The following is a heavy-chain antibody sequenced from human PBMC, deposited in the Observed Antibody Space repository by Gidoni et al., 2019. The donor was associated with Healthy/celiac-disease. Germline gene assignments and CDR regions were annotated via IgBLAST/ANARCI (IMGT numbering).Heavy chain of an antibody. V-gene: IGHV3-21*01. J-gene: IGHJ6*02. D-gene: IGHD6-13*01. CDR2: ISSSSSYI. CDR1: GFTFSSYS. CDR3: AAWGIAAAGNYYYYGMDV. Sequence: EVQLVESGGGLVKPGGSLRLSCAASGFTFSSYSMTWVRQAPGKGLEWVSSISSSSSYIYYADSVKGRFTISRDNAKNSLYLQMNSLRAEDTAVYYCAAWGIAAAGNYYYYGMDVWGQGTTVTVSS.